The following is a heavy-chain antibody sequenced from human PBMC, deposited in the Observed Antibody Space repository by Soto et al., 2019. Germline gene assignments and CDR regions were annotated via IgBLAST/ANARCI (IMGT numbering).Heavy chain of an antibody. V-gene: IGHV3-21*01. Sequence: GSLRLSCAASGFTFSSYSMNWVRQAPGKGLEWVSSISSSSSYIYYADSVKGRFTISRDNAKNSLYLQMNSLRAEDTAVYYCASQYYDSSGYYYPRWFDPWGQGTLVTVSS. CDR3: ASQYYDSSGYYYPRWFDP. CDR1: GFTFSSYS. CDR2: ISSSSSYI. D-gene: IGHD3-22*01. J-gene: IGHJ5*02.